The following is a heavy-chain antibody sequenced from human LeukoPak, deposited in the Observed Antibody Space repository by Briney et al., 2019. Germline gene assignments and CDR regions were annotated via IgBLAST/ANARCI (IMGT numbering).Heavy chain of an antibody. J-gene: IGHJ4*02. V-gene: IGHV1-3*01. CDR3: ARGLAYYYDSSGYFDY. Sequence: ASVKVSCKASGYTFTGYYMHWVRQAPGQGLEWMGWINAGNGNTKYSQKFQGRVTITRDTSASTAYMELSSLRSEDTAVYYCARGLAYYYDSSGYFDYWGQGTLVTVSS. D-gene: IGHD3-22*01. CDR1: GYTFTGYY. CDR2: INAGNGNT.